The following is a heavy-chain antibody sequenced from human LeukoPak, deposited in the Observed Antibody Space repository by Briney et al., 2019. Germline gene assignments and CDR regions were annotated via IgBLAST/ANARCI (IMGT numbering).Heavy chain of an antibody. CDR2: ISGSGGST. D-gene: IGHD6-13*01. J-gene: IGHJ4*02. Sequence: GGSLRLSCAASGFTFSSYAMSWVRQAPGKGLEWVSGISGSGGSTYYADSVKGRFTISRDNSKNTLYLQMNSLRAEDTAVYYCASLLEDSSSWYLGYWGQGTLVTVSS. V-gene: IGHV3-23*01. CDR3: ASLLEDSSSWYLGY. CDR1: GFTFSSYA.